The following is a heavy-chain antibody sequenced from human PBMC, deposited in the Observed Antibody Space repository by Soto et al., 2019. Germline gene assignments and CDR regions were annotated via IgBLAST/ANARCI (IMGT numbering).Heavy chain of an antibody. CDR2: IKSKTNGGTV. CDR1: GFTFTDAW. D-gene: IGHD3-22*01. Sequence: EVQLVESGGGLVKPGESLRLSCAASGFTFTDAWMSWVRQAPGKGLEWVGLIKSKTNGGTVDYAAPVKGRFTISRDDAKQTLYLQMNSLKSEDTAVYYCTTDRGMTLIPAVGYWGQGSLVTVSS. J-gene: IGHJ4*02. CDR3: TTDRGMTLIPAVGY. V-gene: IGHV3-15*01.